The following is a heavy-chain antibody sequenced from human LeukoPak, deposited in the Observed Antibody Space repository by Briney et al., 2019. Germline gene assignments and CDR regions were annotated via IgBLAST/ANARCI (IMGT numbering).Heavy chain of an antibody. CDR2: ISYSGST. CDR1: GGSISSYF. V-gene: IGHV4-59*01. J-gene: IGHJ5*02. Sequence: SETLSLTCSVSGGSISSYFWSWIRQPPGKGLEWIGYISYSGSTNYNPSLKSRVTISVDTSKNQFSLKLSSVTAADTAVYYCARAYSSSWYWNWFDPWGQGTLVTVSS. CDR3: ARAYSSSWYWNWFDP. D-gene: IGHD6-13*01.